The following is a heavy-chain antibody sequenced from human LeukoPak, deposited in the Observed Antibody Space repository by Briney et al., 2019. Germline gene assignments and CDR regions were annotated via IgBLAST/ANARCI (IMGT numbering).Heavy chain of an antibody. Sequence: PSETLSLTCAVSGYSISSGYYWCWIRQPPGKVLEWIGSIYHSGSTYYNPSLKSRVTISVDTSKNQFSLKLSSVTAADTAVYYCATHIVVVIATNWFDPWGQGTLVTVSS. V-gene: IGHV4-38-2*01. D-gene: IGHD2-21*01. J-gene: IGHJ5*02. CDR3: ATHIVVVIATNWFDP. CDR1: GYSISSGYY. CDR2: IYHSGST.